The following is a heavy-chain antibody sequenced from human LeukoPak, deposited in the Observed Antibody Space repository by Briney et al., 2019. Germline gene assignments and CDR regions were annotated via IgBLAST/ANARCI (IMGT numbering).Heavy chain of an antibody. Sequence: PGGSLRLSCAASGFIFSSYGMHWVRQAPGKGLEWVAFIRYDGTNKYYADSVKGRFTISRDNSKNTLYLQMNSLRAEDTAVYYCEGYYDSSDSALDYWGQGTLVTVSS. J-gene: IGHJ4*02. CDR3: EGYYDSSDSALDY. CDR1: GFIFSSYG. V-gene: IGHV3-30*02. CDR2: IRYDGTNK. D-gene: IGHD3-22*01.